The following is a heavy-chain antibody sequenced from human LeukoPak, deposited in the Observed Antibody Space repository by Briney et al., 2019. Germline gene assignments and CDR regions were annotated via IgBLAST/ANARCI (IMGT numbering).Heavy chain of an antibody. V-gene: IGHV4-39*07. Sequence: SETLSLTCIVSGGSISSTNYYWGWIRRPPGKGLECIGSIYYSGRTYYKPSLKSRVTISVDTSKNQFSLKLSSVTAADTAVYYCARIAYSSSTDYWGQGTLVTVSS. J-gene: IGHJ4*02. CDR2: IYYSGRT. CDR1: GGSISSTNYY. D-gene: IGHD6-6*01. CDR3: ARIAYSSSTDY.